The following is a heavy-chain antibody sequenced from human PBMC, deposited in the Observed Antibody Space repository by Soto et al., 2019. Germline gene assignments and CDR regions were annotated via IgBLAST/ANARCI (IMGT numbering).Heavy chain of an antibody. CDR1: GLSLSTSGVG. V-gene: IGHV2-5*02. CDR2: IYWDDDK. D-gene: IGHD3-10*01. J-gene: IGHJ4*02. CDR3: VHRRMGYYYGSGSYYNSGGFDY. Sequence: QITLKASGHTLVKPTQTLTLTCTFSGLSLSTSGVGVGWIRQPPGKALEWLPHIYWDDDKRYSPSLKIRLTITKDASKKQVVLTMTNIDPVDTATYYCVHRRMGYYYGSGSYYNSGGFDYWGQGTLVTVSS.